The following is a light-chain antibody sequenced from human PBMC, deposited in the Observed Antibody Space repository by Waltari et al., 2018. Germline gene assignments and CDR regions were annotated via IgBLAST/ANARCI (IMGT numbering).Light chain of an antibody. V-gene: IGKV3D-20*01. J-gene: IGKJ1*01. CDR2: DAS. CDR1: QSFSSSY. CDR3: HQYGSSRRT. Sequence: EIVLTQSPATLSLSPGERATLSCGASQSFSSSYLAWYQQKPGLALRLLIYDASSRATVIPDRFIGSGSVTDFTLTISRLEPEDFAVYYCHQYGSSRRTFGQGTKVEIK.